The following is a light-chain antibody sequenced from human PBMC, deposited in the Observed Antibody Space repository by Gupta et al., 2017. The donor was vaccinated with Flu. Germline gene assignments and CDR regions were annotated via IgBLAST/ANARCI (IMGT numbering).Light chain of an antibody. J-gene: IGKJ4*01. CDR2: GAS. CDR3: QQYNNWL. CDR1: QSISSN. Sequence: EIVMTQSPATLSVSPGERATVSCRASQSISSNLAWYQQKPGQSPRLLIYGASTRATGIPARFSGSGSGTEFTLTISSLQYEDFEVYYYQQYNNWLFGGGTKLEIK. V-gene: IGKV3-15*01.